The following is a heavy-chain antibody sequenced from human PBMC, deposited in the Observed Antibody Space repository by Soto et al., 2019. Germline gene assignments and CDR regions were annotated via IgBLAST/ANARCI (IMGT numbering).Heavy chain of an antibody. J-gene: IGHJ4*02. V-gene: IGHV4-59*08. Sequence: SETLSLTCTVSGGSISSYYWSWIRQPPGKGLEWIGYIYYSGSTNYNPSLKSRVTISVDTSKNQFSLKLSSVTAADTAVDYCASIAARPSQYSFDYWGQGTLVTVSS. CDR2: IYYSGST. CDR3: ASIAARPSQYSFDY. CDR1: GGSISSYY. D-gene: IGHD6-6*01.